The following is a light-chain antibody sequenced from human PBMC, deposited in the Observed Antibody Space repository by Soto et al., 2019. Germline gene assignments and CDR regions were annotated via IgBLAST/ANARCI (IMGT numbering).Light chain of an antibody. V-gene: IGKV1-6*01. CDR2: HAS. Sequence: AIQMTQSPSSLSASVGDTVTITCRASRGVGHDLGWYQQKPGKAPKLLIYHASTLQSGVPSRFSGSGSGTDFTLTISSLQAEDFATYYCQQDYNNPLTFGGGTKVEI. CDR1: RGVGHD. J-gene: IGKJ4*01. CDR3: QQDYNNPLT.